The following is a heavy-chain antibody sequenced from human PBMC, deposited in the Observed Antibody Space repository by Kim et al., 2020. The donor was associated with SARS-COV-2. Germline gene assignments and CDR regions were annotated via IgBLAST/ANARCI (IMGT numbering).Heavy chain of an antibody. CDR2: IYYRGST. V-gene: IGHV4-30-4*01. CDR3: ARVETHGFYYDSSGYSFDY. J-gene: IGHJ4*02. Sequence: SETLSLTCTVSGGSISSGDYFWSWIRQPPGKGLEWIGYIYYRGSTYYNPSLKSRFTISVDTSNNQFSLKLSSVTAADTAVYYCARVETHGFYYDSSGYSFDYWGQGTLVTVSS. CDR1: GGSISSGDYF. D-gene: IGHD3-22*01.